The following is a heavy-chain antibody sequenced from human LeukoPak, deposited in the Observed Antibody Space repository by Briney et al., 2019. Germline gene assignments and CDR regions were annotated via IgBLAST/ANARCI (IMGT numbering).Heavy chain of an antibody. D-gene: IGHD4-17*01. CDR2: VYYSGTT. Sequence: SETLSLTCTVSGGSISSYSWSWIRQPPGKRLEWIGYVYYSGTTNYNPSLRSRVTISVDTSKNQFSLKLNSVTAADTAVYYCAREEYGDYVGYWGQGTLVTVSS. CDR1: GGSISSYS. V-gene: IGHV4-59*01. CDR3: AREEYGDYVGY. J-gene: IGHJ4*02.